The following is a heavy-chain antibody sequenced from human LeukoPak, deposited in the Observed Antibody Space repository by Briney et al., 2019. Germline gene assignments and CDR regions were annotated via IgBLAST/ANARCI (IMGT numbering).Heavy chain of an antibody. Sequence: SEFLSLTCTVSGGSMNNYYWTWIRQPPGKGLEWVRHIHYRGSTNYNPSLKSRVTISGDTSKNQFSLKLSSVTAADTAVYYCARDRYMDVWGKGTTVTVSS. J-gene: IGHJ6*03. CDR3: ARDRYMDV. V-gene: IGHV4-59*01. CDR2: IHYRGST. CDR1: GGSMNNYY.